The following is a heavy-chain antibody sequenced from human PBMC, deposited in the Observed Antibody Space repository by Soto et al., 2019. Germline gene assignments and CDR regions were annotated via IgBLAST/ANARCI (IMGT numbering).Heavy chain of an antibody. Sequence: SETLSLTCTVSGGSISSGGYYWSWIRQHPGKGLEWIGYIYYSGSTYYNPSLKSRVTISVDTSKNQFSLKLSSVTAADTAVYYCARDHGSHYYYYGMDVWGQGTTVTVS. V-gene: IGHV4-31*03. J-gene: IGHJ6*02. CDR2: IYYSGST. D-gene: IGHD2-2*03. CDR3: ARDHGSHYYYYGMDV. CDR1: GGSISSGGYY.